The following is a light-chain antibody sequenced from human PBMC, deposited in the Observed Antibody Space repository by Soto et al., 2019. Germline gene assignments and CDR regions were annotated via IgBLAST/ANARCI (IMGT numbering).Light chain of an antibody. CDR2: AAS. J-gene: IGKJ4*01. CDR3: QQLKSYPLT. Sequence: DIPLTQSPSFLSASVGDRVTITCRASQGMSSYLAWYQQQPGKAPKLLIYAASTLQSGVPSRFSGSGSGTEFTLTISSLQPEEFATDYCQQLKSYPLTFGGGTKVEIK. V-gene: IGKV1-9*01. CDR1: QGMSSY.